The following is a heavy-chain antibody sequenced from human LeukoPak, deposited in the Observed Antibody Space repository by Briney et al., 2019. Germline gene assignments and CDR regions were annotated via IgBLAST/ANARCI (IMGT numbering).Heavy chain of an antibody. CDR1: GGSISSYY. CDR2: IYYSGST. J-gene: IGHJ6*03. CDR3: ARVFSVGFMDV. V-gene: IGHV4-59*01. Sequence: PSETLSLTCTVSGGSISSYYWSWIRQPPGEGLEWIGYIYYSGSTNYNPSLKSRVTISVDPSKNQFSLKLRSVTAADTAVYFCARVFSVGFMDVWGRGTTVTVSS. D-gene: IGHD3-10*01.